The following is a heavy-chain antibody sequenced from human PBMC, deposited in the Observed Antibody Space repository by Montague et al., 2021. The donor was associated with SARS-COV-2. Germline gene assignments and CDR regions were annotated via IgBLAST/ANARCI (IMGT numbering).Heavy chain of an antibody. CDR3: ARGSGWMGNAFDI. CDR1: GGSISSYY. D-gene: IGHD6-19*01. CDR2: IYYSWST. V-gene: IGHV4-59*01. Sequence: SETLSLTCTVSGGSISSYYWSWIRQPPGKGLEWIGYIYYSWSTNYNPTPKSQVTITVYTSKNKFSLKLSSVTAADTAWYYCARGSGWMGNAFDIWGQGTMVTVSS. J-gene: IGHJ3*02.